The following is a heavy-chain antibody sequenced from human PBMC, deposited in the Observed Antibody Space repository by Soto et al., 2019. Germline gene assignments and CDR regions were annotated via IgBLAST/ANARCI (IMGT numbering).Heavy chain of an antibody. D-gene: IGHD3-3*01. CDR2: IHNSGDT. V-gene: IGHV4-59*13. CDR3: ARDTSYKFGYWYCDL. Sequence: SETLSLTCTVSGGSLSSYYYYWIRQPPGKGLEWIGYIHNSGDTKYNPSRKNRGTMSMDTSGDQFSLRLSSVTAADTDIYYCARDTSYKFGYWYCDLWGRGTLVTVSS. CDR1: GGSLSSYY. J-gene: IGHJ2*01.